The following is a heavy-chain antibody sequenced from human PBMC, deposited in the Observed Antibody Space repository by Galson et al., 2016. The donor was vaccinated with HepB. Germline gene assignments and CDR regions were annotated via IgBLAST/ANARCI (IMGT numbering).Heavy chain of an antibody. J-gene: IGHJ4*02. V-gene: IGHV2-5*02. CDR1: GFSLSTSGVS. CDR2: IYWDDDK. CDR3: ARSTEGGLLSSGLLFDF. D-gene: IGHD3-10*01. Sequence: PALVKPTQTLTLTCTFSGFSLSTSGVSVNWIRQPPGKALEWLALIYWDDDKRYSPSLKSRLTITKDTSKNQVVLTMTNMDPMDTATYYCARSTEGGLLSSGLLFDFWGQGTLVTVSS.